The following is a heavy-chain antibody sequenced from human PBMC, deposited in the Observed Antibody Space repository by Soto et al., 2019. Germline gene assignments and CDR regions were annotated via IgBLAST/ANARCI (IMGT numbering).Heavy chain of an antibody. CDR2: ISSTTNYI. V-gene: IGHV3-21*01. CDR1: GFTFSRYS. CDR3: ARESEDLTSNFDY. Sequence: GSLRLSCAASGFTFSRYSMNWVRQAPGKGLAWVSSISSTTNYIYYADSMKGRFTVSRDNAKNSVYLDMNSLSAEDTAVYYCARESEDLTSNFDYWGQGTLVTVSS. J-gene: IGHJ4*02.